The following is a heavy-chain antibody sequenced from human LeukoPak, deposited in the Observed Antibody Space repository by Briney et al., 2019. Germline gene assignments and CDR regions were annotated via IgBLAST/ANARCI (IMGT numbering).Heavy chain of an antibody. J-gene: IGHJ4*02. CDR3: AKYLRSPIDPAAFDY. Sequence: GSLRLSCAASGFTFSNYSMNWVRQTPGKGLEWVSSISSSSTYIHYADSVKGRFTISRDNSKNTLYLQMNSLRAEDTAVYYCAKYLRSPIDPAAFDYWGQGTLVTVSS. D-gene: IGHD6-25*01. CDR2: ISSSSTYI. V-gene: IGHV3-21*04. CDR1: GFTFSNYS.